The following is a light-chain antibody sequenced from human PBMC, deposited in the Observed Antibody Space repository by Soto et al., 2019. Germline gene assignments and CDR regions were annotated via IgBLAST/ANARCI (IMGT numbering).Light chain of an antibody. CDR1: SSNIGAGYD. V-gene: IGLV1-40*01. J-gene: IGLJ1*01. Sequence: QSVLTQPPSVSGAPGQRVTISCTGSSSNIGAGYDVHWYQQPPGTAPKLLIYGNSNRPSGVPDRFSGSKSGTSASLAITGLQAEDEADYYCQSYDSSLSVLYVFGTGTKLTVL. CDR3: QSYDSSLSVLYV. CDR2: GNS.